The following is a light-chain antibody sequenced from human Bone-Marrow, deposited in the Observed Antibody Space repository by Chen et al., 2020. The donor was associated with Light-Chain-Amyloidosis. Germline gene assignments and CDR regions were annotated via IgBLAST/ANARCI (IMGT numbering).Light chain of an antibody. CDR2: AVS. V-gene: IGLV2-14*01. Sequence: QSALTQPASVSGSPGQSITISCTGTNGDVGTYNYVSWYQQHPGKAPKVMIYAVSNRPSGVSNRFSGSKSGNTASLTISGLQAEDEADYYYSSFTSSSSYVFGPGTKVTVL. CDR3: SSFTSSSSYV. CDR1: NGDVGTYNY. J-gene: IGLJ1*01.